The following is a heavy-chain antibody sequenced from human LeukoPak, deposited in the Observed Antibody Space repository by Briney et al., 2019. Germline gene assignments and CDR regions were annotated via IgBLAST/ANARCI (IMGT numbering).Heavy chain of an antibody. D-gene: IGHD2-2*01. CDR3: ARALVSSVEMDV. V-gene: IGHV4-34*01. CDR2: INHSGST. CDR1: GGSFSGYY. Sequence: SETLSLTRAVYGGSFSGYYWSWIRQPPGKGLEWIGEINHSGSTNYNPSLKSRVTISVDTSKNQFSLKLSSVTAADTAVYYCARALVSSVEMDVWGQGTTVTVSS. J-gene: IGHJ6*02.